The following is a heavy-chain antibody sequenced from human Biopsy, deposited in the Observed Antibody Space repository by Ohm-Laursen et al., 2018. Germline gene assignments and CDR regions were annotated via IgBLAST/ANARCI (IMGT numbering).Heavy chain of an antibody. J-gene: IGHJ5*02. D-gene: IGHD1-1*01. Sequence: QTLSLTCAFSGDSISNKDAAWDWIRRSPSRGLAWLGRTYYRTQWFFDYAVFVRSRISIKPDTSKNQFSLELNSVTPEDTAVYFCARETPTGIPFNWFDPWGQGTLVTVSS. CDR2: TYYRTQWFF. V-gene: IGHV6-1*01. CDR3: ARETPTGIPFNWFDP. CDR1: GDSISNKDAA.